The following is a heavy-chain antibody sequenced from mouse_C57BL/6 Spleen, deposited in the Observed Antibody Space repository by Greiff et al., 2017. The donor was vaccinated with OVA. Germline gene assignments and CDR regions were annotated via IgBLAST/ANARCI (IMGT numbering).Heavy chain of an antibody. D-gene: IGHD1-1*01. V-gene: IGHV14-4*01. CDR3: TTSHYYGSSRDY. CDR1: GFNIKDDY. J-gene: IGHJ4*01. Sequence: EVQLQQSGAELVRPGASVKLSCTASGFNIKDDYMHWVKQRPEQGLEWIGWIDPENGDTEYASKFQGKATITADTSSNTAYLQLSSLTSEDTAVYYCTTSHYYGSSRDYWGQGTSVTVSS. CDR2: IDPENGDT.